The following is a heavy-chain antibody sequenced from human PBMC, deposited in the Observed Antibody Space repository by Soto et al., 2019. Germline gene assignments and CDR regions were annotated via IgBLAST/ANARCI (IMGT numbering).Heavy chain of an antibody. D-gene: IGHD3-22*01. CDR3: ARDPMSRSYYYYGMDV. CDR1: GYTFSTYG. J-gene: IGHJ6*02. CDR2: VSGYNGNT. Sequence: ASVKVSCKASGYTFSTYGISWVRLAPGHGLEWMGWVSGYNGNTYYPQNFQGRVTMTPDTSTSTAYMELRSLRSDDTAVYYCARDPMSRSYYYYGMDVWGQGTKVTVYS. V-gene: IGHV1-18*01.